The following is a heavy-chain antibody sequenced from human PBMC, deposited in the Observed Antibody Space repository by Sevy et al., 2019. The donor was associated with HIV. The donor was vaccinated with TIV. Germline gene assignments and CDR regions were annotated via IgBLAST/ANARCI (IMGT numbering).Heavy chain of an antibody. D-gene: IGHD7-27*01. J-gene: IGHJ4*02. CDR3: ARHNWGSIDY. CDR2: AYYNGGT. V-gene: IGHV4-59*01. Sequence: SETLSLTCTVSGGSLDVFCWTWVRQPPGKGLEWIGYAYYNGGTNYNPSLKSRLTIPVGTSARQFSLHLNSVTAADTAIYYCARHNWGSIDYWGQGILVTVSS. CDR1: GGSLDVFC.